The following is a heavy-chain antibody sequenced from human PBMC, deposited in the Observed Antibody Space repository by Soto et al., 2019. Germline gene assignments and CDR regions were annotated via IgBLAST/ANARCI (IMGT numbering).Heavy chain of an antibody. V-gene: IGHV4-31*03. Sequence: SETLSLTCTVSAGSISSGGYYWSWIRQHPGKGLEWIGYTYYSGSTYYNPSLKSRVTISVDTSKNQCSLKLSSVTAADTAVYYCARVPYCSSTSCYTPWFDPWGQGTLVTVSS. D-gene: IGHD2-2*02. CDR1: AGSISSGGYY. J-gene: IGHJ5*02. CDR2: TYYSGST. CDR3: ARVPYCSSTSCYTPWFDP.